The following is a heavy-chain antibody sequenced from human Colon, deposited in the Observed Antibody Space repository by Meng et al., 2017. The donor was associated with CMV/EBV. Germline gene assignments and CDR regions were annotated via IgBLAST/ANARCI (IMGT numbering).Heavy chain of an antibody. CDR1: GGTLSSHG. CDR3: ARGPGGEFDY. CDR2: IIPMFGTA. Sequence: SVKVSCKASGGTLSSHGFSWVRQAPGQGLEWVGGIIPMFGTANYAQTFRGRVTITTDDSTSTAYMELSSLRSEDTAVYYCARGPGGEFDYWGQGTLVTVSS. J-gene: IGHJ4*02. V-gene: IGHV1-69*05. D-gene: IGHD3-10*01.